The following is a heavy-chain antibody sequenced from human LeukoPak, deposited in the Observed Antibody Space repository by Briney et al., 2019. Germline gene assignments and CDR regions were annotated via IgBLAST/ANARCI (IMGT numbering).Heavy chain of an antibody. J-gene: IGHJ6*03. Sequence: ASVKVSCKASGYTFTGYYMHWVRQAPGQGLEWIGWINPNSGGTNYAQKLQGRVTMTTDTSTSTAYMELRSLRSDDTAVYYCARVVAAAKGGSYYYYYMDVWGKGTTVTVSS. V-gene: IGHV1-2*02. CDR1: GYTFTGYY. D-gene: IGHD6-13*01. CDR2: INPNSGGT. CDR3: ARVVAAAKGGSYYYYYMDV.